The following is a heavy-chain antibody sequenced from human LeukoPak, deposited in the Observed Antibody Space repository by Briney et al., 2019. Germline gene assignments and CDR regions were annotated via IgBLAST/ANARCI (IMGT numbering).Heavy chain of an antibody. CDR1: GYTFTGYY. J-gene: IGHJ5*02. D-gene: IGHD3-10*01. V-gene: IGHV1-2*02. CDR3: ARRWVDYYGSELLNWFDP. Sequence: ASVKVSCKASGYTFTGYYMHWVRQAPGQGLEWMGWINPNSGGTNYAQKLQGRVTMTTDTSTSTAYMELRSLRSDDTAVYYCARRWVDYYGSELLNWFDPWGQGTLVTVSS. CDR2: INPNSGGT.